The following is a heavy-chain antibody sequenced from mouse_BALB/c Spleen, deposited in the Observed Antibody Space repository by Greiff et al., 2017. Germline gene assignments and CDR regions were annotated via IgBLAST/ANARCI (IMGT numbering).Heavy chain of an antibody. CDR2: IWAGGST. J-gene: IGHJ4*01. Sequence: VQLQESGPGLVAPSQSLSITCTVSGFSLTSYGVHWVRQPPGKGLEWLGVIWAGGSTNYNSALMSRLSISKDNSKSQVFLKMNSLQTDDTAMYYCAREGYYGNYEDAMDYWGQGTSVTVSS. CDR3: AREGYYGNYEDAMDY. D-gene: IGHD2-1*01. V-gene: IGHV2-9*02. CDR1: GFSLTSYG.